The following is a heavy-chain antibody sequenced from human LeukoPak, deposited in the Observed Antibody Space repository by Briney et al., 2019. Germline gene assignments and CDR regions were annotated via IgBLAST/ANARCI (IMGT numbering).Heavy chain of an antibody. CDR1: EMTFSSYW. CDR3: AREKGRGVISPYYDY. Sequence: PGGSLRLSCTASEMTFSSYWMSWVRQAPGKGLEWVSVIYSDGSTYYEDSVKGRFTISRDTSKNTLSLQMNSLRAEDTAVYYCAREKGRGVISPYYDYWGQGTLVTVSS. V-gene: IGHV3-53*01. J-gene: IGHJ4*02. D-gene: IGHD3-10*01. CDR2: IYSDGST.